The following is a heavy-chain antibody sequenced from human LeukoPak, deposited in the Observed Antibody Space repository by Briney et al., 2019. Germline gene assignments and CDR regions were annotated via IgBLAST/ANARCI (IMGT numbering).Heavy chain of an antibody. V-gene: IGHV3-21*01. CDR3: ARVSRGLAPGLFDP. Sequence: GGSLRLSCAASGFTFSSSSMTWVRQAPGKGLEWVSSISSSSGYIYSADSVKGRLTISRDNAKNSLYLQMNSLRAEDTAVYYCARVSRGLAPGLFDPWGQGTLVTVPS. CDR1: GFTFSSSS. J-gene: IGHJ5*02. CDR2: ISSSSGYI. D-gene: IGHD3-10*01.